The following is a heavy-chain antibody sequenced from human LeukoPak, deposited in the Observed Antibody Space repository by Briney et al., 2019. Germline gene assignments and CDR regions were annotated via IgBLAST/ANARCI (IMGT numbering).Heavy chain of an antibody. Sequence: GGSLRLSCAASGFTFSSYAMHWVRQAPGKGLEWVAVISYDGSNKYYADSVKGRFTISRDNSKNTLYLQMNSLRAEDTAVYYCARSWCGGDCYGFDAFDIWGQGTMVTVSS. J-gene: IGHJ3*02. V-gene: IGHV3-30*14. D-gene: IGHD2-21*01. CDR1: GFTFSSYA. CDR2: ISYDGSNK. CDR3: ARSWCGGDCYGFDAFDI.